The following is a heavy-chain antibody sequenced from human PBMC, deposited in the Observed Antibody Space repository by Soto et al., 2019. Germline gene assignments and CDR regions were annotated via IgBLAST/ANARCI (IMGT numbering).Heavy chain of an antibody. D-gene: IGHD3-10*01. J-gene: IGHJ4*02. Sequence: ASVKVSCKASGYTFTSYGISWVRQAPGQGLEWMGWISAYNGNTNYAQKLQGRVTMTTDTSTSTADMELRSLRSDDTAVYYGARDVQLGVVTMVRGSPGYWGQGTLVTVSS. V-gene: IGHV1-18*01. CDR2: ISAYNGNT. CDR1: GYTFTSYG. CDR3: ARDVQLGVVTMVRGSPGY.